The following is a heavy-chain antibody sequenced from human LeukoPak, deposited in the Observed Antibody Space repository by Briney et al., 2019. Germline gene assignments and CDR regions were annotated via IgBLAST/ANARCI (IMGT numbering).Heavy chain of an antibody. D-gene: IGHD2-2*01. V-gene: IGHV1-2*02. CDR2: INPNSGGT. Sequence: ASVKVSCKASGYTFTGYYMHWVRQAPGQGLGWMGWINPNSGGTNYAQKFQGRVTMTRDTSISTAYMELSRLRSDDTAVYYCARLADIVVVPAAIPYMDVWGKGTTVTVSS. CDR3: ARLADIVVVPAAIPYMDV. J-gene: IGHJ6*03. CDR1: GYTFTGYY.